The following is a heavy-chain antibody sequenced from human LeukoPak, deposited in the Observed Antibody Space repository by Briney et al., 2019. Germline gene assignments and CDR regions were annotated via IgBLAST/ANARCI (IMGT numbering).Heavy chain of an antibody. CDR3: ARTTIGWNTFDY. CDR2: INPSGGST. D-gene: IGHD1-1*01. J-gene: IGHJ4*02. CDR1: GGTFSSYA. Sequence: ASVKVSCKASGGTFSSYAISWVRQAPGQGLEWMGIINPSGGSTSYAQKFQGRVTVTRDTSTSTVYMELSSLRSEDTAVYYCARTTIGWNTFDYWGQGTLVTVSS. V-gene: IGHV1-46*01.